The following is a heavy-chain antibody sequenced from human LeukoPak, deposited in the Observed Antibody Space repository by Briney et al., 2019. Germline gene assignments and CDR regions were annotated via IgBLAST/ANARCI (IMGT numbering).Heavy chain of an antibody. CDR1: GFTFSSYS. V-gene: IGHV3-48*02. Sequence: PGGSLRLSCAASGFTFSSYSMNWVRQAPGKGLEWVSYISSSSSAISYADSVKGRFTISRDNAKNSLYLQMNSLRDEDTAVYYCARDLCSSTICYTNYYYYGMDVWGQGTTVTVSS. J-gene: IGHJ6*02. CDR3: ARDLCSSTICYTNYYYYGMDV. D-gene: IGHD2-2*02. CDR2: ISSSSSAI.